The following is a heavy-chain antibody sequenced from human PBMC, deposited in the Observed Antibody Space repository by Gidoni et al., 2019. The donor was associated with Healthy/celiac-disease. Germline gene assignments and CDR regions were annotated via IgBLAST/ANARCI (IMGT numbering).Heavy chain of an antibody. CDR3: AKDRDYYDSGVQDY. CDR2: ISGSGGST. Sequence: EVQLLESGGGLVQPGGSLRPPRAASGSTFSSYAMGWVRQVPGKGLEWVSAISGSGGSTYYADSVKGRFTISRDNSKNTLYLQMNSLRAEDTAVYYCAKDRDYYDSGVQDYWGQGTLVTVSS. D-gene: IGHD3-22*01. V-gene: IGHV3-23*01. CDR1: GSTFSSYA. J-gene: IGHJ4*02.